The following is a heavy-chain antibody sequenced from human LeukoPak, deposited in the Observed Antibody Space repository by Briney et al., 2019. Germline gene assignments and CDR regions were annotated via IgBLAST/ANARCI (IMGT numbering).Heavy chain of an antibody. CDR1: GFTLSSHW. V-gene: IGHV3-7*01. D-gene: IGHD3-10*01. CDR2: IKQDGSEK. J-gene: IGHJ4*02. CDR3: ARDPHYYYGSGSSPRDDY. Sequence: GGSLRLSCAASGFTLSSHWMGWVHQAPGKGLEWVANIKQDGSEKCYVDSVKGRFTISRDNAKNSLYLQMNSLRAEDTAVYYCARDPHYYYGSGSSPRDDYWGQGTLVTVSS.